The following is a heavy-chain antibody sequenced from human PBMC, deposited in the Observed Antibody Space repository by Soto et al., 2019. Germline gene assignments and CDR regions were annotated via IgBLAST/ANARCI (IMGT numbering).Heavy chain of an antibody. V-gene: IGHV4-59*01. J-gene: IGHJ6*03. CDR1: GASISGYY. Sequence: SETLSLTCTVSGASISGYYWSWIRQPPGKGLEWFGYVYHSGSTNSNASLKSRVTISVDTSKNQFSTKLSSVTAADTAVYYCATDYSLYYYYYKDVGGKGTTVTV. CDR2: VYHSGST. D-gene: IGHD4-4*01. CDR3: ATDYSLYYYYYKDV.